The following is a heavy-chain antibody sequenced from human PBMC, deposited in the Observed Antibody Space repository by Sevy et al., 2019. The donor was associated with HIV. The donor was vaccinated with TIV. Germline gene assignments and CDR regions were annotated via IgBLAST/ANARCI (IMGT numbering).Heavy chain of an antibody. D-gene: IGHD3-10*01. CDR1: GYTFTGYY. Sequence: ASLKVSCKASGYTFTGYYMHWVRQAPGQGLEWMGWINPNSGGTNYAQKFQGRVTMTRDTSISTAYMELSRLRSDDTAVYYCARAGVTMVRGVIITEYYFDYWGQGTLVTVSS. V-gene: IGHV1-2*02. J-gene: IGHJ4*02. CDR3: ARAGVTMVRGVIITEYYFDY. CDR2: INPNSGGT.